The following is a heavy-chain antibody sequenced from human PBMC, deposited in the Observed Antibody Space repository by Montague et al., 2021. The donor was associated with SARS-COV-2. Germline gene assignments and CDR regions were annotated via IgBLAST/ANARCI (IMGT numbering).Heavy chain of an antibody. CDR1: GGSISTSNW. Sequence: SETLSLTCAVSGGSISTSNWWTLVRQPPGKLLRWIWERYHDGRTXYPPSLNSRVTISLDKSKNQFSLHLTSVTAADTAIYYCARDHDDSSGSFDCWGPGTLVTVSS. D-gene: IGHD3-22*01. CDR2: RYHDGRT. CDR3: ARDHDDSSGSFDC. V-gene: IGHV4-4*02. J-gene: IGHJ4*02.